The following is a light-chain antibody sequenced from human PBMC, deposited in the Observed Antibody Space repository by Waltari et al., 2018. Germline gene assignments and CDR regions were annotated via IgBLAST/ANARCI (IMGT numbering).Light chain of an antibody. CDR2: GAS. CDR3: LQDYIYPRT. V-gene: IGKV1-6*02. J-gene: IGKJ1*01. CDR1: QGLRVD. Sequence: AIQLTQSPSSLSASVGDKVTITCRASQGLRVDLAWYQQKPGKGPKLLIYGASSLQSGVPSRFSGGASGSDFTLTISSLQPEDSATYYCLQDYIYPRTFGQGTKVELK.